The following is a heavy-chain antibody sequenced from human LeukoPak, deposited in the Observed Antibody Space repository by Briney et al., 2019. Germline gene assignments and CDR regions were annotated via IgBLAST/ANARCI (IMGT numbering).Heavy chain of an antibody. Sequence: GGSLRLSCAASGFTFSSYAMHWVRQAPGKGLEWVSVISYDGNNKYYTDSVKGRFTISRDNSKNTLYLQMNSLRAEDTAVYYCAKDEIRWYPSSPGDYWGQGTLVTVSS. CDR2: ISYDGNNK. CDR3: AKDEIRWYPSSPGDY. J-gene: IGHJ4*02. V-gene: IGHV3-30-3*01. CDR1: GFTFSSYA. D-gene: IGHD4-23*01.